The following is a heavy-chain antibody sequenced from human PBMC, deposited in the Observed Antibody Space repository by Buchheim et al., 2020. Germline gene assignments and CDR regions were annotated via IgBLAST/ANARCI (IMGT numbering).Heavy chain of an antibody. D-gene: IGHD1-26*01. J-gene: IGHJ4*02. CDR1: GGSISSYY. V-gene: IGHV4-59*01. Sequence: QVQLQESGPGLVKPSETLSLTCTVSGGSISSYYWSWIRQPPGKGLEWSGYIYYSGSTNYNTSLKSRGTISVDTSKNQFSLKLSSVTAADTAVYYCARAGESYRPFDYGGQGTL. CDR2: IYYSGST. CDR3: ARAGESYRPFDY.